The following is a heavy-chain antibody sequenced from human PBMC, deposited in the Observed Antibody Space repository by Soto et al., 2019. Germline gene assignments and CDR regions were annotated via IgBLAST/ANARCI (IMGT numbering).Heavy chain of an antibody. CDR2: ITDSGDDT. CDR3: AKLGSSSWSPHYYFDY. CDR1: GFTFKNYP. Sequence: EVQLLESGGGWVRPGGPLRLPLAASGFTFKNYPMAGAPKPPGKGREGVSVITDSGDDTYYIDSVKGRFTISRDNSKSTLYLQMNSLRAEDTAIYYCAKLGSSSWSPHYYFDYWGQGTLVTVSS. J-gene: IGHJ4*02. D-gene: IGHD2-2*01. V-gene: IGHV3-23*01.